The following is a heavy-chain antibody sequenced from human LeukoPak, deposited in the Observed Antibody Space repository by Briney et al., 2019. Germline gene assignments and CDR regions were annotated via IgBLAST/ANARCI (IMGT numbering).Heavy chain of an antibody. Sequence: PXETLSLTCTVSGGSISSYYWSWIRQPPGKGLEWIGYIYYSGSTNYNPSLKSRVTISVDTSKNQFSLKLSSVTAADTAVYYCARYSSVGDNWFDPWGQGTLVTVSS. CDR2: IYYSGST. CDR1: GGSISSYY. J-gene: IGHJ5*02. CDR3: ARYSSVGDNWFDP. D-gene: IGHD6-19*01. V-gene: IGHV4-59*01.